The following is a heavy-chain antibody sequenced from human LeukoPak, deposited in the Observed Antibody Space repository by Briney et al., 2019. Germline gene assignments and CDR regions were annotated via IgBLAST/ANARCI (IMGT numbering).Heavy chain of an antibody. Sequence: SETLSLTCTVSGGSISSYYWSWIRQPPGKGLEWIGYIYYSGSTNYNPSLKSRVTISVDTSKNQFSLKLSSVTAADTAVYYCARALGGAVLDYWGQGTLVTVSS. CDR1: GGSISSYY. D-gene: IGHD3-16*01. CDR3: ARALGGAVLDY. CDR2: IYYSGST. V-gene: IGHV4-59*12. J-gene: IGHJ4*02.